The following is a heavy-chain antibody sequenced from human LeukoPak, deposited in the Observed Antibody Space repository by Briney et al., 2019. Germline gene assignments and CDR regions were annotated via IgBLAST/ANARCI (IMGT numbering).Heavy chain of an antibody. CDR3: AKALGAMGGSLAD. D-gene: IGHD2-15*01. CDR2: STHNGVNT. J-gene: IGHJ4*02. CDR1: GFNFNAYD. Sequence: PGGSLRLSCAASGFNFNAYDMSWVRQAPGKGLEWASVSTHNGVNTYYAHSVKGRFTISRDNSRGTLHLQMNSLRADDTAVYYCAKALGAMGGSLADWGQGTPVTVSS. V-gene: IGHV3-23*01.